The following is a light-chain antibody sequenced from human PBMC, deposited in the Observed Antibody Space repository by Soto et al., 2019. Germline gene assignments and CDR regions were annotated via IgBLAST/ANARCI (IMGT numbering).Light chain of an antibody. CDR1: SSDVGGYNY. J-gene: IGLJ1*01. V-gene: IGLV2-14*01. Sequence: QSVLTQPASVSWSPGQSITISCTGTSSDVGGYNYVSWYQQHPGKAPKLMIYDVSNRPSGVSNRFSGSKSGNTASLTISGLQAEDEADYYCSSYTSSSTPRVFGTGTKVTVL. CDR3: SSYTSSSTPRV. CDR2: DVS.